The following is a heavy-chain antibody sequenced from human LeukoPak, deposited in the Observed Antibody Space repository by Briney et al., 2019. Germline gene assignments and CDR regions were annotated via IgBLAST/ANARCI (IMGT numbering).Heavy chain of an antibody. CDR3: ARASKPWLQLN. J-gene: IGHJ4*02. CDR2: IKEDGTET. CDR1: GFSFSTYY. V-gene: IGHV3-7*05. Sequence: GGSLRLSCAASGFSFSTYYVNWVRQAPGKGLVWVANIKEDGTETRYVDSVKGRFTISRDNAQNSLYLLMNSLSAEDTAVYYCARASKPWLQLNWGQGTLVTVSS. D-gene: IGHD5-24*01.